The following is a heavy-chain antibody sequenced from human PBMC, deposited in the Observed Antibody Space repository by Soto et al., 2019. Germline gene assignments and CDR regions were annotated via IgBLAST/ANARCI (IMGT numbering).Heavy chain of an antibody. V-gene: IGHV4-59*12. CDR1: GGSIGTYY. Sequence: PSETLSLTCTVSGGSIGTYYWSWIRQPPGKGLEWIGYIYYRGNTDYNPSLKSRVTISLDTPKNQFSLTLSSVTAADTAVYYCARGPPHHYWGQGTLVTVSS. CDR2: IYYRGNT. CDR3: ARGPPHHY. J-gene: IGHJ4*02.